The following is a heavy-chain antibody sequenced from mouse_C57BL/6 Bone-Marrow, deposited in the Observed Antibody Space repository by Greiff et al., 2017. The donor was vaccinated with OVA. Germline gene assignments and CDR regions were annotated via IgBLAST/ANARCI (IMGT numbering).Heavy chain of an antibody. CDR3: AREGNPYYVDY. D-gene: IGHD2-1*01. J-gene: IGHJ2*01. Sequence: EVKVVESGGGLVKPGGSLKLSCAASGFTFSSYAMSWVRQTPEKRLEWVATISDGGSYTYYPDNVKGRFTISRDNAKNNLYLQMSHLKSEDTAMYYCAREGNPYYVDYWGQGTTLTVSS. V-gene: IGHV5-4*01. CDR1: GFTFSSYA. CDR2: ISDGGSYT.